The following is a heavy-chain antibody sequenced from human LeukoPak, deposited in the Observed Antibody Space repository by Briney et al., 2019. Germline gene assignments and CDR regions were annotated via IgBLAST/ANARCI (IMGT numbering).Heavy chain of an antibody. CDR3: ARDPYYYDSSGYYPASSY. J-gene: IGHJ4*02. D-gene: IGHD3-22*01. CDR2: IYHSGST. V-gene: IGHV4-4*02. CDR1: GGSISSSNW. Sequence: SETLSLTCAVSGGSISSSNWWSWVHQPPGKGLEWIGEIYHSGSTNYNPSLKSRVTISVDKSKNQFSLKLSSVTAADTAVYYCARDPYYYDSSGYYPASSYWGQGTLVTVSS.